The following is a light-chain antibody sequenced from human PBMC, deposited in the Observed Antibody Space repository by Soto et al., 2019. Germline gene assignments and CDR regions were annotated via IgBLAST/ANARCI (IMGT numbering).Light chain of an antibody. CDR3: QQYDRSTRT. V-gene: IGKV3-20*01. CDR2: YAS. Sequence: EIVLTQSPVTLSLSPGERATLSCRASQIVGGNSLTWYQQKPGQAPRVLFYYASNRATGIPDRFSASGSGTDFTLTISRLEPEDVAVYYCQQYDRSTRTFGQGTKVEIK. J-gene: IGKJ1*01. CDR1: QIVGGNS.